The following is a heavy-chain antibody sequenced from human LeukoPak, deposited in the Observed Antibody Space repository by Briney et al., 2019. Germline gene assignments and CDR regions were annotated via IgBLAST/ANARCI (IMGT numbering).Heavy chain of an antibody. D-gene: IGHD2-15*01. V-gene: IGHV1-2*02. Sequence: ASGKVSCWPSGYTFTDYYMHWVRQAPGQGLEWMGGINPNTSGTNYAQKVQGKVTMTRDTSISTAYIDLSRLASDDTAVYYCARNRTLLVVAATVPSFDPTGPRTLVTVSS. CDR1: GYTFTDYY. CDR2: INPNTSGT. CDR3: ARNRTLLVVAATVPSFDP. J-gene: IGHJ5*02.